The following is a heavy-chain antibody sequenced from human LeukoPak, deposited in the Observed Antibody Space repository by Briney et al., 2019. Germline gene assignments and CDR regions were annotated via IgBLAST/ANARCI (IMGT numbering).Heavy chain of an antibody. D-gene: IGHD6-19*01. V-gene: IGHV3-7*01. CDR1: GFTFNSYW. J-gene: IGHJ4*01. Sequence: PGGPLRLSCAASGFTFNSYWMGWVRQAPGKGLEWVADIKQDGSKMHYLDSVRGRFTISRDNAKNSVYLQMNSLRDEDTAVYYCVRDFGGDSGWYNDYWGRGTLVTVSA. CDR2: IKQDGSKM. CDR3: VRDFGGDSGWYNDY.